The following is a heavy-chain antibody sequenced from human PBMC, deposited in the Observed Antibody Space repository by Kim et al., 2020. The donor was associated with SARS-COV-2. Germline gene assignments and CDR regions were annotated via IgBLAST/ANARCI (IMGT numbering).Heavy chain of an antibody. CDR2: IYYSGST. V-gene: IGHV4-59*08. J-gene: IGHJ6*02. Sequence: SETLSLTCTVSGGSISSYYWSWIRQPPGKGLEWIGYIYYSGSTNYNPSLKSRVTISVDTSKNQFSLKLSSVTAADTAVYYCARNGSPAAKEVYGMDVWGQGTTVTVSS. CDR3: ARNGSPAAKEVYGMDV. D-gene: IGHD2-2*01. CDR1: GGSISSYY.